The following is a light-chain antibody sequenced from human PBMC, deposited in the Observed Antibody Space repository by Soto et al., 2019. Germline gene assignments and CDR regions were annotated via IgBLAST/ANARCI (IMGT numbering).Light chain of an antibody. Sequence: IQMTQSPSSLSASVGDRITIACRASQSITTYLNWYQQKPGKAPNLLIYAASSLQSGVPSRFSGSGSGADFTLTITSLQPEDFATYYCQQSQSTPYTFGQGTKVDI. J-gene: IGKJ2*01. CDR2: AAS. CDR1: QSITTY. V-gene: IGKV1-39*01. CDR3: QQSQSTPYT.